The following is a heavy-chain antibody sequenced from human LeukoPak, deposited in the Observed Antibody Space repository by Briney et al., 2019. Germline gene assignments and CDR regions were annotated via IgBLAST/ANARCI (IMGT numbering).Heavy chain of an antibody. Sequence: GGSLRLSCAASGFTFSIYAMSWVRQAPGKGLEWVSAISGSGGSTYYADSVKGRFTISRDNSKNTLYLQMNSLRAEDTAVYYCARPDSSGYYYDDAFDIWGQGTMVTVSS. V-gene: IGHV3-23*01. CDR1: GFTFSIYA. J-gene: IGHJ3*02. CDR2: ISGSGGST. D-gene: IGHD3-22*01. CDR3: ARPDSSGYYYDDAFDI.